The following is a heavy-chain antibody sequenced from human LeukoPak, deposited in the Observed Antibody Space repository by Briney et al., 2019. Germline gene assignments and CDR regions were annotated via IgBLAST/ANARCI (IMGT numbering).Heavy chain of an antibody. Sequence: GASVNVSCKASGYTFTGYYMHWVRPAPGQGLEWMGWINPNSGGTNYAQKFQGRVTMTRDTSISTAYMELGRLRSDDTAVYYCARDGYCSGGSCYSGVDYGMDVWGQGTTVTVSS. CDR3: ARDGYCSGGSCYSGVDYGMDV. CDR2: INPNSGGT. V-gene: IGHV1-2*02. D-gene: IGHD2-15*01. CDR1: GYTFTGYY. J-gene: IGHJ6*02.